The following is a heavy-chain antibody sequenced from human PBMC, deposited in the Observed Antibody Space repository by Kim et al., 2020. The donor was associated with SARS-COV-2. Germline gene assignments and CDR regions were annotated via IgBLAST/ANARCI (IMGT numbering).Heavy chain of an antibody. CDR3: AGGEWGGQVGDFDL. J-gene: IGHJ2*01. CDR1: GFTFSSYG. V-gene: IGHV3-33*01. D-gene: IGHD3-3*01. CDR2: IWYDGSNK. Sequence: GGSLRLSCAASGFTFSSYGMHWVRQAPGKGLEWVAVIWYDGSNKYYADSVKGRFTISRDNSKNTLYLQMNSLRAEDTAVYYCAGGEWGGQVGDFDLWGRGTLVTVSS.